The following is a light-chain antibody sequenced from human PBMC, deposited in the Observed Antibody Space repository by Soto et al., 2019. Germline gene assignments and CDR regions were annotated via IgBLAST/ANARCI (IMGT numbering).Light chain of an antibody. V-gene: IGLV1-51*02. Sequence: QSVLTQPPSVSAAPGQKVTISCSGSSANIGNNYVSWYQQIPGTAPKLLIYENNKRPSGIPDRFSGSKSGTSATLGITGLQTGDEADYYCEKWDSSLSAGVFGGGTKLTVL. J-gene: IGLJ3*02. CDR1: SANIGNNY. CDR3: EKWDSSLSAGV. CDR2: ENN.